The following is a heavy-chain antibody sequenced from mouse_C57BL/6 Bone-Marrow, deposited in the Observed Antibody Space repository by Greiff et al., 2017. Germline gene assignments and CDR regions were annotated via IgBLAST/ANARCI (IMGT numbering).Heavy chain of an antibody. J-gene: IGHJ3*01. D-gene: IGHD1-1*01. CDR2: INPGSGGT. Sequence: QVQLKESGAELVRPGTSVKVSCKASGYAFTNSLIEWVKQRPGQGLEWIGVINPGSGGTNYNEKFKGKATLTADKSSSTAYMQLSSLTSEDSAVYFCARREVYYYGSSHWGQGTLVTVSA. CDR3: ARREVYYYGSSH. CDR1: GYAFTNSL. V-gene: IGHV1-54*01.